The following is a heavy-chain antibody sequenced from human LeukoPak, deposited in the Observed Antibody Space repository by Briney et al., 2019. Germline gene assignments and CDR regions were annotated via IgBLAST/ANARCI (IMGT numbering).Heavy chain of an antibody. J-gene: IGHJ4*02. Sequence: GGSLRLSCAASGFTFSSYWMSWVRQAPGKGLEWVSVIYSGGSTYYADSVKGRFTISRDSSKNTLYLQMNSLRAEDTAVYYCARDNRYSYGYFSHFDYWGQGTLVTVSS. V-gene: IGHV3-53*05. CDR2: IYSGGST. CDR1: GFTFSSYW. CDR3: ARDNRYSYGYFSHFDY. D-gene: IGHD5-18*01.